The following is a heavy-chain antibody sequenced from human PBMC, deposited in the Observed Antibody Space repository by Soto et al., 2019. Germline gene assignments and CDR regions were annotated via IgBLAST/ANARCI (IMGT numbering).Heavy chain of an antibody. CDR3: TRLAYSSSSGKTS. D-gene: IGHD6-6*01. J-gene: IGHJ6*02. Sequence: PCWCLRLSCAASRFTFNRSGMHWVRQASGKGLEWVGRIRSKANSYATAYAASVKGRFTISRDDPKNTAYLQMNSLKTEDTAVYYCTRLAYSSSSGKTSWGQGATVTASS. V-gene: IGHV3-73*01. CDR2: IRSKANSYAT. CDR1: RFTFNRSG.